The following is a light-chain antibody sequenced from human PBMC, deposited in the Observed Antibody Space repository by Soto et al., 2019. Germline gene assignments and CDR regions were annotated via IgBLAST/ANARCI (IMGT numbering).Light chain of an antibody. CDR2: AAS. CDR3: QQSYSTPQPT. Sequence: DIQMTQSPSSLSASVGDRVTITCRASQSISSYLNWYQQKPGKAPKLLIYAASSLQSGVPSRFSGSGSGTDFTLTISSLQPEDFATYYCQQSYSTPQPTFGGGTKVEIK. V-gene: IGKV1-39*01. CDR1: QSISSY. J-gene: IGKJ4*01.